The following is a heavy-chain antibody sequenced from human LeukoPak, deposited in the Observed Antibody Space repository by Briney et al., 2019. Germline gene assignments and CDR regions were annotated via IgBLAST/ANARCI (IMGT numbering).Heavy chain of an antibody. D-gene: IGHD2-8*01. CDR1: GYTFTSYA. V-gene: IGHV1-3*01. CDR3: ARLKYCTNGVCYAGFDY. Sequence: ASVKVSCKASGYTFTSYAMHWVRQAPGQRLEWMGWINAGNGNTKYSQKFQGRVTITRDTSADTAYMELSSLRSEDAAVYYCARLKYCTNGVCYAGFDYWGQGTLVTVSS. CDR2: INAGNGNT. J-gene: IGHJ4*02.